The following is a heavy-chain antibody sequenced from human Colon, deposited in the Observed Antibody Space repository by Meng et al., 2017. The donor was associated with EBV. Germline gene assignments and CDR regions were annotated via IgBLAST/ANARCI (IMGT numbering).Heavy chain of an antibody. V-gene: IGHV4-39*07. CDR2: IYYRGST. D-gene: IGHD3-3*02. CDR1: GGSITSTSSY. Sequence: HLQEPGPGLVNPSSTLSLTGTISGGSITSTSSYWGWVRQPPGKGLEWIGSIYYRGSTNYNPSLKSRISMSVDMSKNQFSLKVNSVTAADTAIYYCVISSHNWGQGTLVTVSS. J-gene: IGHJ4*02. CDR3: VISSHN.